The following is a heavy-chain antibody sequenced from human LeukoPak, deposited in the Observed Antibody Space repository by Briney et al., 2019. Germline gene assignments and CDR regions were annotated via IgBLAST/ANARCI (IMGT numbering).Heavy chain of an antibody. V-gene: IGHV3-11*05. Sequence: PGGSLRLSCEASGFTFSDYYMSWIRQAPGKGLEWVSYISSSTSYTNYADSVKGRFTISRDNPQNSLYLQMNSLRAEDTAVYYCARDSLDIVAKPGIAVAGTSEGKKDHAFDIWGQGTMVTVSS. CDR3: ARDSLDIVAKPGIAVAGTSEGKKDHAFDI. D-gene: IGHD6-19*01. J-gene: IGHJ3*02. CDR1: GFTFSDYY. CDR2: ISSSTSYT.